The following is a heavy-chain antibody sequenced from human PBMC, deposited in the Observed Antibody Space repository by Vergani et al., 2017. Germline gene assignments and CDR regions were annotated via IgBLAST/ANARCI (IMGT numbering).Heavy chain of an antibody. J-gene: IGHJ5*02. CDR3: TTELGTTVTTWFDP. V-gene: IGHV3-15*01. CDR1: GFTFSDYY. D-gene: IGHD4-17*01. Sequence: VQLVESGGGLVKPGGSLRLSCAASGFTFSDYYMSWIRQAPGKGLEWVGRIKSKTDGGTTDYAAPVKGRFTISRDDSKNTLYLQMNSLKTEDTAVYYCTTELGTTVTTWFDPWGQGTLVTVSS. CDR2: IKSKTDGGTT.